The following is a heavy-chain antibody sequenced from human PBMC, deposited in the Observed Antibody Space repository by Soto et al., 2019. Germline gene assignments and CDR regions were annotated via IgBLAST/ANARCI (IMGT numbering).Heavy chain of an antibody. CDR2: ISSSGTTI. V-gene: IGHV3-11*01. J-gene: IGHJ4*02. CDR3: ARVSYYYVTSGYPDYFDY. CDR1: GFTVSDSY. D-gene: IGHD3-22*01. Sequence: QVQLVESGGGLVKPGGSLRLSCAASGFTVSDSYMSWIRQAPGKGLEWVSYISSSGTTIYYADSVKGRFTISRDNAKNSLYLQMNSLRAEDTAVYYCARVSYYYVTSGYPDYFDYWGQGSLVTVSS.